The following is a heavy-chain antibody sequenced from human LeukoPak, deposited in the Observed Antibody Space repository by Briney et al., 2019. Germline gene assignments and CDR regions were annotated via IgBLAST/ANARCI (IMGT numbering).Heavy chain of an antibody. CDR2: IYYSGST. Sequence: SETLSLTCTVSGGSISSGGYYWSWIRQHPGKGLEWIGYIYYSGSTYYNPSLKSRVTISVDTSKNQFSLKLSSVTAADTAMYYCARGGYCSSTSCYRNWFDPWGQGTLVTVSS. CDR1: GGSISSGGYY. CDR3: ARGGYCSSTSCYRNWFDP. V-gene: IGHV4-31*03. D-gene: IGHD2-2*02. J-gene: IGHJ5*02.